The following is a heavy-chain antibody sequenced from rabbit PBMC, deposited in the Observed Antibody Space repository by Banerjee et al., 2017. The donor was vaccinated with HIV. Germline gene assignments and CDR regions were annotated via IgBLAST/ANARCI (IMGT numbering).Heavy chain of an antibody. CDR3: ARAGGFENYFNL. D-gene: IGHD1-1*01. CDR1: GFSFSSSYW. J-gene: IGHJ4*01. V-gene: IGHV1S45*01. CDR2: IHGGSSGTT. Sequence: QEQLVESGGGLVKPEGSLTLTCTASGFSFSSSYWICWVRQAPGKGLEWIACIHGGSSGTTYYASWAKGRFTISKTSSTTVTLQMTSLTAADTATYFCARAGGFENYFNLWGPGTLVTVS.